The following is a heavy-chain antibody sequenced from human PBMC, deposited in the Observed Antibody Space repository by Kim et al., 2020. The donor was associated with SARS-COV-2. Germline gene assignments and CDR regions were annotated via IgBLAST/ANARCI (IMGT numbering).Heavy chain of an antibody. V-gene: IGHV3-9*01. D-gene: IGHD6-13*01. CDR3: AKDLAAAGRPLLAPFDY. CDR1: GFTFDDYA. Sequence: GGSLRLSCASSGFTFDDYAMHWVRQAPGKGLEWVSGISWDSGSIGYADSVKGRFTISRDNAKNSLYLQMKSLRAQGTALYYCAKDLAAAGRPLLAPFDY. J-gene: IGHJ4*01. CDR2: ISWDSGSI.